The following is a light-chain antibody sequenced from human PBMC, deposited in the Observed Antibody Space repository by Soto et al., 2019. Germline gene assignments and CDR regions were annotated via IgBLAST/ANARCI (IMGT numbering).Light chain of an antibody. CDR3: QSYDTSLSVV. CDR1: SSNIGAGYD. J-gene: IGLJ2*01. CDR2: GNN. V-gene: IGLV1-40*01. Sequence: QLVLTQPPSVSGAPGQRVTISCTGSSSNIGAGYDVNWYQQLPGTAPKLLIYGNNNRPSGVPDRFSVSKTGTSASLAITGLQTEDEADYYCQSYDTSLSVVFGGGTKLTVL.